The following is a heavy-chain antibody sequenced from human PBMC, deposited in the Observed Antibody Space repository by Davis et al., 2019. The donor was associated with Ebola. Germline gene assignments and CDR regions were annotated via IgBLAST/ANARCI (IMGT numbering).Heavy chain of an antibody. V-gene: IGHV4-34*01. D-gene: IGHD6-19*01. CDR1: GGSLSNYF. Sequence: MPSETLSLTCNVSGGSLSNYFWSWIRQPPGKGLEWIGEINHSGSTNYNPSLKSRVTISVDTSKNQFSLKLSSVTAADTAVYYCARVGSGWYFDYWGQGTLVTVSS. CDR3: ARVGSGWYFDY. J-gene: IGHJ4*02. CDR2: INHSGST.